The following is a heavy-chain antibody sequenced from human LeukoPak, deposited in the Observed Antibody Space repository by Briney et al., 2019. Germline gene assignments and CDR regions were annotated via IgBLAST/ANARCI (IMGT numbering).Heavy chain of an antibody. CDR1: GGSISSCY. Sequence: PSETLSLTCTVSGGSISSCYWSWIRQPPGKGLEWIGYIYYSGSTNYNPSLKSRVTISVDTSKNQFSLKLSSVTAADTAVYYCARVTIGYGSGSRMFDPWGQGTLVTVSS. CDR3: ARVTIGYGSGSRMFDP. CDR2: IYYSGST. D-gene: IGHD3-10*01. J-gene: IGHJ5*02. V-gene: IGHV4-59*01.